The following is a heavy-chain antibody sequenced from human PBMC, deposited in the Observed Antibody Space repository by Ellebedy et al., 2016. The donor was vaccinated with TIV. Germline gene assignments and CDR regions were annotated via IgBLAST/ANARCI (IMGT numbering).Heavy chain of an antibody. CDR1: VVTFSRYA. CDR3: ARGEYRNWFDP. Sequence: AASVKVSCKASVVTFSRYAFSWVRQAPGQGLEWMGTLIPMYGKTHYAQKLQGRVTIAADESTNTAFMELSRLKSEDTAIYYCARGEYRNWFDPWGQGTLVTVSS. D-gene: IGHD3-10*01. J-gene: IGHJ5*02. V-gene: IGHV1-69*13. CDR2: LIPMYGKT.